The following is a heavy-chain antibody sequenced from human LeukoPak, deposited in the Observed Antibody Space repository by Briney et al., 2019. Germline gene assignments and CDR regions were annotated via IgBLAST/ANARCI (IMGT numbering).Heavy chain of an antibody. D-gene: IGHD1-1*01. V-gene: IGHV3-21*01. CDR2: ISSSSSYI. Sequence: AGGSLRLSCAASGFTFSSYSMNWVRQAPGKGLEWVSSISSSSSYIYYADSVKGRFTISRDNAKNSLYLQMDSLRAEDTAVYYCARSYNWNDQYYYYGMDVWGQGTTVTVSS. CDR1: GFTFSSYS. J-gene: IGHJ6*02. CDR3: ARSYNWNDQYYYYGMDV.